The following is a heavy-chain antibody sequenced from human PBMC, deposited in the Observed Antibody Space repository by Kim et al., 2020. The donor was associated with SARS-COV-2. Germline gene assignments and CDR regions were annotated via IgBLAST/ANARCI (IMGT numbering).Heavy chain of an antibody. D-gene: IGHD1-26*01. CDR2: ISGSGGST. V-gene: IGHV3-23*01. Sequence: GGSLRLSCAASGFTFSSYAMSWVRQAPGKGLEWVSAISGSGGSTYYADSVKGRFTISRDNSKNTLYLQMNSLRAEDTAVYYCAKGQWELKFDYYYGMDVWGQGTTVTVSS. CDR3: AKGQWELKFDYYYGMDV. J-gene: IGHJ6*02. CDR1: GFTFSSYA.